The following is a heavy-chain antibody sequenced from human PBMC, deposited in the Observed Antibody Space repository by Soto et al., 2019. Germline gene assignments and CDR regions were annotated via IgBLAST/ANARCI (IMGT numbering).Heavy chain of an antibody. Sequence: GGSLRLSCAASGFTFSSYGMHWVRQAPGKGLEWVAVIWYDGSNKYYADSVKGRFTISRDNSKNTLYLQMNSLRAEDTAVYYCARERGASRGAIQLWPGNDYWGQGTLVTVSS. CDR2: IWYDGSNK. CDR3: ARERGASRGAIQLWPGNDY. V-gene: IGHV3-33*01. J-gene: IGHJ4*02. CDR1: GFTFSSYG. D-gene: IGHD5-18*01.